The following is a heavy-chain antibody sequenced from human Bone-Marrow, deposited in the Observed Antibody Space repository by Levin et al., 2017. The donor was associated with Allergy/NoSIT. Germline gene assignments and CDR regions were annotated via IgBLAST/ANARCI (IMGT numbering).Heavy chain of an antibody. J-gene: IGHJ6*03. Sequence: PTGGSLRLSCAASGFTFSSYDMHWVRQAPGKGLEWVAVISYDGNNQYYADSVKGRFTISRDNSKNTLYLQMNSLRTEDTAVYYCAKDDFDFWSGYYETHHMDVWGKGTTVTVSS. CDR2: ISYDGNNQ. V-gene: IGHV3-30*18. CDR3: AKDDFDFWSGYYETHHMDV. CDR1: GFTFSSYD. D-gene: IGHD3-3*01.